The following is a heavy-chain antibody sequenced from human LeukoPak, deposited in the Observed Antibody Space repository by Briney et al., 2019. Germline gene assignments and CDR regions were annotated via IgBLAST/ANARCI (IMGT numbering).Heavy chain of an antibody. Sequence: ASVKVSCKASGGTFSSYAISWVRQAPGQGLEWMGRIIPILGIANYAQKFQGRVTITADKSTSTAYMELSSLRSEDTAVYYCASPPAAKRYYYYGMDVWGQGTTVTVPS. CDR2: IIPILGIA. CDR3: ASPPAAKRYYYYGMDV. D-gene: IGHD2-2*01. V-gene: IGHV1-69*04. CDR1: GGTFSSYA. J-gene: IGHJ6*02.